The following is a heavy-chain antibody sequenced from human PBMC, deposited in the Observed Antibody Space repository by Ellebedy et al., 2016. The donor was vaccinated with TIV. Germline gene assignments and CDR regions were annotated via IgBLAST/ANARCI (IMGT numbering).Heavy chain of an antibody. V-gene: IGHV3-33*01. J-gene: IGHJ4*02. CDR1: GFTFSSYG. Sequence: GESLKISCAASGFTFSSYGMHWVRQAPGKGLEWVALIWYDGSNKYYVDSVKGRFTISRDNSKNTLYLQMNSLRAEDTAVYYCVRIYRSYYFDYWGQGTLVTVSS. D-gene: IGHD4-11*01. CDR2: IWYDGSNK. CDR3: VRIYRSYYFDY.